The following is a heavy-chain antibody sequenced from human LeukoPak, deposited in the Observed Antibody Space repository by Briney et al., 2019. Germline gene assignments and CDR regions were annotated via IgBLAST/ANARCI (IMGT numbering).Heavy chain of an antibody. CDR2: ISSSSSTI. D-gene: IGHD3-22*01. J-gene: IGHJ3*02. CDR1: GFTFSSYS. Sequence: TGGSLRLSCAASGFTFSSYSMNWVRQAPGKGLEWVSYISSSSSTIYYADSVKGRFTISRDNAKNSLYLQMNSLRAEDTAVYYCARDYSSGYFDFDRGDAFDIWGQGTMVTVSS. V-gene: IGHV3-48*04. CDR3: ARDYSSGYFDFDRGDAFDI.